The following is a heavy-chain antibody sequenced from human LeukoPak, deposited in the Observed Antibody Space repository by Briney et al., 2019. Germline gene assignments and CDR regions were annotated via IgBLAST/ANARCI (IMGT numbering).Heavy chain of an antibody. CDR3: ARRTMVRGVRNWFDP. Sequence: SVKVSCKASGGTFSSYAISWVRQAPGQGLEWMGGIIPIFGTANYAQKFQGKVTITADKSTSTAYMELSSLRSEDTAVYYGARRTMVRGVRNWFDPWGQGTLVTVSS. V-gene: IGHV1-69*06. J-gene: IGHJ5*02. CDR1: GGTFSSYA. CDR2: IIPIFGTA. D-gene: IGHD3-10*01.